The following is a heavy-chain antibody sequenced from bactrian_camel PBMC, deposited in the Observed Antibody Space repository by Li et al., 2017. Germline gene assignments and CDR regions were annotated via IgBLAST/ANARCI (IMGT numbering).Heavy chain of an antibody. J-gene: IGHJ6*01. Sequence: HVQLVESGGGSVQAGGSLILSCTASRFSFDGIDMGWYRQAAGKECELVSTKGGNGRIYYSDSVKGRFSISQDFSKNTVYLQMNSLKAEDTAMYYCAAKRATDRRGPVCYCNLAADVSSWGQGTQVTVS. CDR1: RFSFDGID. D-gene: IGHD1*01. CDR3: AAKRATDRRGPVCYCNLAADVSS. V-gene: IGHV3S55*01. CDR2: KGGNGRI.